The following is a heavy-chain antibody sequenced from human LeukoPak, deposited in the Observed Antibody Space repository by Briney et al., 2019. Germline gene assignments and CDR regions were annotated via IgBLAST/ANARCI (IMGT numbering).Heavy chain of an antibody. Sequence: SETLSLTCTVSGGSISSYYWSWIRQPPGKGLEWIGYSYYSGSTNYNPSLKSRVTISVDTSKNQFSLKLSSVTAADTAVYYCARTGLTSNDYWGQGTLVTVSS. J-gene: IGHJ4*02. CDR2: SYYSGST. V-gene: IGHV4-59*08. CDR3: ARTGLTSNDY. D-gene: IGHD3/OR15-3a*01. CDR1: GGSISSYY.